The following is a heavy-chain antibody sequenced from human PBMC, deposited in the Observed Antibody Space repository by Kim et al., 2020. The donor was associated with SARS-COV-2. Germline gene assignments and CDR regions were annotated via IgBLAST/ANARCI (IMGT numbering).Heavy chain of an antibody. J-gene: IGHJ5*02. CDR3: AKDRHRETAKNWFDP. Sequence: GGSLRLSCAASGFTFSSYAMSWVRQAPGKGLEWVSAISGSGGSIYYADSVKGRFTISRDNSKNTLYLQMNSLRAEDTAVYYCAKDRHRETAKNWFDPWGQGTLVTVSS. CDR1: GFTFSSYA. CDR2: ISGSGGSI. V-gene: IGHV3-23*01.